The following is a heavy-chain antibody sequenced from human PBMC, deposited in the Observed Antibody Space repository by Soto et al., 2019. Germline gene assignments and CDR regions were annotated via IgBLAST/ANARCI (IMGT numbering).Heavy chain of an antibody. V-gene: IGHV4-39*01. CDR2: IYYSGST. CDR3: AIYCSGGSCYGGFDD. CDR1: GGSISSSSYY. J-gene: IGHJ4*02. Sequence: PSETLSLTCTVSGGSISSSSYYWGWIRQPPGKGLEWIGSIYYSGSTYYNPSLKSRVTISVDTSKNQFSLKLSSVTAADTAVYYCAIYCSGGSCYGGFDDWGQGTLVTVSS. D-gene: IGHD2-15*01.